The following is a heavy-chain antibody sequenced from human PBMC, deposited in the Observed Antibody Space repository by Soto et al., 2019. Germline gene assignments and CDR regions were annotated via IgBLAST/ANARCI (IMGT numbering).Heavy chain of an antibody. CDR2: ISAYNGNT. J-gene: IGHJ4*02. D-gene: IGHD3-3*01. CDR1: GYTFTSYG. CDR3: ARVDVGVRFLERGLADY. V-gene: IGHV1-18*01. Sequence: ASVKVSCKASGYTFTSYGISWVRQAPGQGLEWMGWISAYNGNTNYAQKLQGRVTMTTDTSTSTAYMELRSLRSDDTAVYYCARVDVGVRFLERGLADYWGQGTLVTVSS.